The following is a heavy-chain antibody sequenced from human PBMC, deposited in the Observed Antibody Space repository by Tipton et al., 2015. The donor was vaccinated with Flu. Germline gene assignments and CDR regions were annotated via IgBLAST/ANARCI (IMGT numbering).Heavy chain of an antibody. V-gene: IGHV3-48*03. CDR3: TRGFIALCDY. Sequence: PLRLSCAASGFSFSSYEMNWVRQAPGKGLEWISHITSNGFTKYYADSVKGRFSISRDNAKNSLSLQMDSLRAEDTAIYYCTRGFIALCDYWGRGILVTVSS. J-gene: IGHJ4*02. CDR1: GFSFSSYE. D-gene: IGHD6-13*01. CDR2: ITSNGFTK.